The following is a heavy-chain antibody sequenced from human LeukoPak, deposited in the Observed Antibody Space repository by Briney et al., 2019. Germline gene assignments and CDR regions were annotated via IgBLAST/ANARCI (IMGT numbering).Heavy chain of an antibody. Sequence: PSETLSLTCAVYGGSFSGYYWSWIRQPPGKGLEWIGEINHSGSTNYNPSLKSRVTISVDTSKNQLSLKLSSVTAADTAVYYCARRVGYSYGQKGSHFDYWGQGTLVTVSS. D-gene: IGHD5-18*01. CDR1: GGSFSGYY. V-gene: IGHV4-34*01. CDR2: INHSGST. CDR3: ARRVGYSYGQKGSHFDY. J-gene: IGHJ4*02.